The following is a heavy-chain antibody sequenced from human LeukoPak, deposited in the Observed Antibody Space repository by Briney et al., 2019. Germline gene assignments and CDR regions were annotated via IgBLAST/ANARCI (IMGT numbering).Heavy chain of an antibody. V-gene: IGHV4-61*02. CDR3: ARDPLDFFDY. CDR1: GGSISSGSYY. J-gene: IGHJ4*02. Sequence: SETLSLTXTVSGGSISSGSYYWSWIRQPAGKGLEWIGRIYTSGSTNYNPSLKSRVTISVDTSKNQFSLKLSSVTAADTAVYYCARDPLDFFDYWGQGTLVTVSS. CDR2: IYTSGST.